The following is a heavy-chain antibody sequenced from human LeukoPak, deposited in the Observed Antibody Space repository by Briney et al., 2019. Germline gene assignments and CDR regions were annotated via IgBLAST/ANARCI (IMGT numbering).Heavy chain of an antibody. CDR2: INPDDSDT. CDR1: GYDFSRYL. CDR3: ARGAGSGSLHLES. D-gene: IGHD3-10*01. J-gene: IGHJ4*02. V-gene: IGHV5-51*01. Sequence: GESLKISCKGFGYDFSRYLIGWVRQMPGKGLEWMGMINPDDSDTRYSPPFQGQVTVSADKSISSAFLQWTSLKASDTGIYYCARGAGSGSLHLESWGQGTLVTVSS.